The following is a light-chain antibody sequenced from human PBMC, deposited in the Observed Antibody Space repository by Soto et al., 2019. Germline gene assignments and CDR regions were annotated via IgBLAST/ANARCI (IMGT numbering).Light chain of an antibody. V-gene: IGKV3D-15*01. CDR1: QSVSNN. J-gene: IGKJ4*01. Sequence: EIVLTQSPGTLSLSPGERARLSCRASQSVSNNYLAWYQQKPGQAPRLLIYGASNRATGIPDRFSGSGSGTEFTLTISSLQSEHFAVYYCQQYNNWPPALTFCGGTKVDIK. CDR2: GAS. CDR3: QQYNNWPPALT.